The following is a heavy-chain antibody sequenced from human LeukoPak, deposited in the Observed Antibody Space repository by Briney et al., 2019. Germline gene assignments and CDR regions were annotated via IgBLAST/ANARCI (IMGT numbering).Heavy chain of an antibody. D-gene: IGHD4-17*01. V-gene: IGHV3-23*01. J-gene: IGHJ4*02. Sequence: GGSLRLSYAASGFTFSTYAMSWVRQAPGKGLEWVSTISGSGANTYYADSVRGRFTISRDNAKNTLYLQMNSLRAEDTAVYYCARGPVSYWGQGTLVTVSS. CDR2: ISGSGANT. CDR1: GFTFSTYA. CDR3: ARGPVSY.